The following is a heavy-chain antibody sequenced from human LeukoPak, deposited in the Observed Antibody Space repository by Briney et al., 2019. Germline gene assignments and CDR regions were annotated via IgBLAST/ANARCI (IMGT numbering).Heavy chain of an antibody. D-gene: IGHD6-6*01. V-gene: IGHV1-69*04. CDR3: ARGSELAPFDY. CDR1: GGTFSSYA. CDR2: IIPILGIA. Sequence: ASVKVSCKASGGTFSSYAISWVRQAPGQGLEWMGRIIPILGIANYAQKFQGRVTITADKSTSTAYMELRSLRSDDTAVYYCARGSELAPFDYWGQGTLVTVSS. J-gene: IGHJ4*02.